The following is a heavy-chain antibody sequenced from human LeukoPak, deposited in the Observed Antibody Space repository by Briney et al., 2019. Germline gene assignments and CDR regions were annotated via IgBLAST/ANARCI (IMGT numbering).Heavy chain of an antibody. CDR1: GFTFSTYE. D-gene: IGHD6-13*01. V-gene: IGHV3-48*03. CDR2: ISSSRTTR. J-gene: IGHJ4*02. CDR3: ARGLYSGSSWYRLGY. Sequence: GGSLRLSCAASGFTFSTYEMNWVRRAPGKGLEWVSYISSSRTTRYYADSVRGGFTISRDNAKNSLDLQMNSLRAEDTAVYYCARGLYSGSSWYRLGYWGQGTLVTVSA.